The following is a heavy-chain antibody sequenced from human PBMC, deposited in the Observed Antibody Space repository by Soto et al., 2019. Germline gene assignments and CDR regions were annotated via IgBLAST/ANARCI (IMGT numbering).Heavy chain of an antibody. J-gene: IGHJ6*03. V-gene: IGHV4-39*01. CDR2: IYYSGST. CDR3: TRLILPYDYGDYVGYYYYYYMDV. CDR1: GGSISSSSYY. D-gene: IGHD4-17*01. Sequence: SETLSLTCTVSGGSISSSSYYWGWIRQPPGKGLEWIGSIYYSGSTYYNPSLKSRVTISVDTSKNQFSLKLSSVTAAETALYYCTRLILPYDYGDYVGYYYYYYMDVGGKGTTVTVSS.